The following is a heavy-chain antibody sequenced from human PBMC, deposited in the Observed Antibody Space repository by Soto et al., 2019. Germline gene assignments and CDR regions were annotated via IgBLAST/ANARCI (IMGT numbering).Heavy chain of an antibody. V-gene: IGHV4-4*02. CDR2: IYHNGRT. J-gene: IGHJ6*02. CDR3: AKCPVPNSGYSFSYYYGLDV. CDR1: NGSISSANW. Sequence: QVQLQESGPGLVKPSGTLSLSCAVSNGSISSANWWTWVRQPPGKGLEWIAEIYHNGRTNSNPSLKSRLSLSVDQSNNQFSLELTSVTAADTAVYFCAKCPVPNSGYSFSYYYGLDVWGRGTTVIVSS. D-gene: IGHD5-12*01.